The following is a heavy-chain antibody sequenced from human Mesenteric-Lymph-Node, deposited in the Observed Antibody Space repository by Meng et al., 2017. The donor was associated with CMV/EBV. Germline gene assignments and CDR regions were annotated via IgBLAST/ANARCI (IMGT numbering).Heavy chain of an antibody. CDR1: GFTFSSYA. CDR3: ARVSWNNADYNWFDP. CDR2: ISYDGSNK. J-gene: IGHJ5*02. Sequence: GGSLRLSCVASGFTFSSYAMHWVRQAPGKGLEWVAVISYDGSNKYYADSVKGRFTISRDNPKNTLYLQMNSLRAEDTAVYYCARVSWNNADYNWFDPWGQGTLVTVSS. V-gene: IGHV3-30*04. D-gene: IGHD1/OR15-1a*01.